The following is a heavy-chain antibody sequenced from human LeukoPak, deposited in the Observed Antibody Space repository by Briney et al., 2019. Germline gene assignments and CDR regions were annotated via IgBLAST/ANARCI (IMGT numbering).Heavy chain of an antibody. CDR2: ISYDGDNE. V-gene: IGHV3-30-3*01. J-gene: IGHJ6*02. CDR3: ARVRGGRSWYYYGMDV. Sequence: PGGSRRLSCAASGFTFSNFAMHWVRQAPGKGLEWVAVISYDGDNEYYADSVKGQFTISRDNSKDRLYLQMNSLRPEDTAMYYCARVRGGRSWYYYGMDVWGRGTTVTVSS. D-gene: IGHD3-16*01. CDR1: GFTFSNFA.